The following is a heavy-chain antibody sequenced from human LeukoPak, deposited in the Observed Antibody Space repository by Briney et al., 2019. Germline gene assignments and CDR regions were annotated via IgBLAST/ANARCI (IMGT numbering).Heavy chain of an antibody. J-gene: IGHJ5*02. CDR2: IWYDGSNK. V-gene: IGHV3-33*01. Sequence: GGSLRLSCAASGFALSSSGMHWVRQAPGKGLEWVAFIWYDGSNKYYADSVKGRFTISRDNSKNTLYLQMNSLRAEDTAVYYCARDGAEQWLVHHNWFDPWGQGTLVTVSS. D-gene: IGHD6-19*01. CDR1: GFALSSSG. CDR3: ARDGAEQWLVHHNWFDP.